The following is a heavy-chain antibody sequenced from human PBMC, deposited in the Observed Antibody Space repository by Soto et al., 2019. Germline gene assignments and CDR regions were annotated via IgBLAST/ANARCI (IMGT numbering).Heavy chain of an antibody. D-gene: IGHD1-1*01. CDR2: ISAPNGNT. CDR3: ARGRYGDY. V-gene: IGHV1-18*01. Sequence: QVHLVQSGAEVKKPGASVKVSCKGSGYDFTTYGITWVRQAPGQGLEWMAWISAPNGNTDYAQKLQGRVTVTRDTSTSTAYMERRRLRSDDTAMYYCARGRYGDYWDQGALVTVSS. CDR1: GYDFTTYG. J-gene: IGHJ4*02.